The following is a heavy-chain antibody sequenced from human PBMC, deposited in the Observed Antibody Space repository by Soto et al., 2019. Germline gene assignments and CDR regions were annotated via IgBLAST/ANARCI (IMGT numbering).Heavy chain of an antibody. D-gene: IGHD6-19*01. Sequence: SETLSLTCTVSGGSISSSIYYWGWIRQPPGKGLEWIGSIYYSGSTYYNPSLKSRVTISVDTSKNQFSLKLRSVTAADTAVYYCARHDGFSSGWIFDYWGHGTLVTVSS. J-gene: IGHJ4*01. CDR1: GGSISSSIYY. CDR2: IYYSGST. V-gene: IGHV4-39*01. CDR3: ARHDGFSSGWIFDY.